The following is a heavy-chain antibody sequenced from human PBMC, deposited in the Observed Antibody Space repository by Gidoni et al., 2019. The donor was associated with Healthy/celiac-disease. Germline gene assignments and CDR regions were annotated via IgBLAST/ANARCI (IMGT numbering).Heavy chain of an antibody. CDR2: INHSGST. D-gene: IGHD3-22*01. V-gene: IGHV4-34*01. Sequence: QVQLQQWGAGLLKPSETLSLTCAVYGGSFSGYYWSWIRQPPGKGLEWIGEINHSGSTNYNPSIKSRVTISVDTSKNQFSLKLSSVTAADTAVYYCAREVVIPSWYYYYGMDVWGQGTTVTVSS. CDR3: AREVVIPSWYYYYGMDV. J-gene: IGHJ6*02. CDR1: GGSFSGYY.